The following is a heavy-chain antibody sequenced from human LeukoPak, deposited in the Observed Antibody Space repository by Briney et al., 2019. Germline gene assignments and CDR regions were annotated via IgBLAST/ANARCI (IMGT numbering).Heavy chain of an antibody. V-gene: IGHV3-66*02. Sequence: GGSLRLSCAASGFTVSSNYMSWVRQAPGKGLEWVSVIYSGGSTYYADSAKGRFTISRDNSKNTLYLQMNSLRAEDTAVYYCARDRTPWELYLDYWGQGTLVTVSS. CDR1: GFTVSSNY. CDR3: ARDRTPWELYLDY. D-gene: IGHD1-26*01. J-gene: IGHJ4*02. CDR2: IYSGGST.